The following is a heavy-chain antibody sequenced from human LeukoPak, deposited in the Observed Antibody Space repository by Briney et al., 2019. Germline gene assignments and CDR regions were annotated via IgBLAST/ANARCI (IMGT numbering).Heavy chain of an antibody. J-gene: IGHJ4*02. CDR3: ARDVGYYDFWSGPRGGGYFDY. CDR1: GGTFSSYA. V-gene: IGHV1-69*13. D-gene: IGHD3-3*01. CDR2: IIPIFGTA. Sequence: SVKVSCKASGGTFSSYAISWVRQAPGQGLEWMGGIIPIFGTANYTQKFQGRVTITADESTSTAYMELSSLRSEDTAVYYCARDVGYYDFWSGPRGGGYFDYWGQGTLVTVSS.